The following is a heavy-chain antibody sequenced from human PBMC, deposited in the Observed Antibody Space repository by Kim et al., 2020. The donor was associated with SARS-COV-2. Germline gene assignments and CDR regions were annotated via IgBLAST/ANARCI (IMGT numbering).Heavy chain of an antibody. D-gene: IGHD2-21*01. CDR3: ARGLVVIGNYFDQ. J-gene: IGHJ4*02. CDR2: IFYSETT. V-gene: IGHV4-30-4*01. CDR1: GGSISTADYY. Sequence: SETLSLTCTVSGGSISTADYYWNWIRQSPGKGLEWIGYIFYSETTNLNPSLKSRVLMSLDSSKNKFSLKLKSVTAADTAVYYCARGLVVIGNYFDQWGQG.